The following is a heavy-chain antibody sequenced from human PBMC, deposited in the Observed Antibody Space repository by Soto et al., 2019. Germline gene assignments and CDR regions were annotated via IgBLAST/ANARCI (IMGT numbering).Heavy chain of an antibody. Sequence: KTSETLSLTCAVYGGSFSGYYWSWIRQPPGKGLEWIGEINHSGSTNYNPSLKSRVTISVDTSKNQFSLKLSSVTAADTAVYYCARAGEDDYYYYYMDVWGKGTTVTVSS. CDR2: INHSGST. CDR3: ARAGEDDYYYYYMDV. CDR1: GGSFSGYY. V-gene: IGHV4-34*01. J-gene: IGHJ6*03. D-gene: IGHD1-26*01.